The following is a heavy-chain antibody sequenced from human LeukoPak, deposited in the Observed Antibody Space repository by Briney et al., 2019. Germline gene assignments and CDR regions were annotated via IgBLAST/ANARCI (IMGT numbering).Heavy chain of an antibody. CDR2: ISYDGSNK. V-gene: IGHV3-30-3*01. J-gene: IGHJ6*02. CDR3: ARTLVVVMYYGMDV. Sequence: GGSLRLSCAASGFTFSSYAMHWVRQAPGRGLEWVAVISYDGSNKYYADSVKGRFTISRDNSKNTLYLQMNSLRAEDTAVYYCARTLVVVMYYGMDVWGQGTTVTVSS. D-gene: IGHD3-22*01. CDR1: GFTFSSYA.